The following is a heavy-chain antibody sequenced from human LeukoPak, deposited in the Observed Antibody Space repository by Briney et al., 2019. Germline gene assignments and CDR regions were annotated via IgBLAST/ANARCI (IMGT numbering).Heavy chain of an antibody. CDR1: GGTFSSYA. CDR3: ARDRIGYCSSTSCYGGDY. V-gene: IGHV1-69*05. J-gene: IGHJ4*02. CDR2: IIPIFGTA. D-gene: IGHD2-2*01. Sequence: SVKVSFKASGGTFSSYAISWVRQAPGQGLEWMGGIIPIFGTANYAQKFQGRVTITTDESTSTAYMELSRLRSEDTAVYYCARDRIGYCSSTSCYGGDYWGQGTLVTVPS.